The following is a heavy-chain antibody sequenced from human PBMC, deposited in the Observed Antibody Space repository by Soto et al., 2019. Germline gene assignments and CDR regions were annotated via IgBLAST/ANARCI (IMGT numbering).Heavy chain of an antibody. CDR1: GSTFSSYW. CDR2: IKQDGSEK. D-gene: IGHD2-2*01. CDR3: ARGHTTSPNWFDP. Sequence: GGSLRLSCAASGSTFSSYWMSWVRQAPGKGLEWVANIKQDGSEKFYVDSVKGRFTISKDNAKNSVYLQMNSLRAEDTAVYYCARGHTTSPNWFDPWGQGTLVTVSS. V-gene: IGHV3-7*03. J-gene: IGHJ5*02.